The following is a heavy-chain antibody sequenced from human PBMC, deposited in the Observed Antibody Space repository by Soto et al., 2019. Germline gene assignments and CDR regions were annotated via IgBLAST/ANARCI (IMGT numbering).Heavy chain of an antibody. CDR3: ARGLSVTLFDN. J-gene: IGHJ4*02. Sequence: QVQLQESGPGLVKPSQTLSLTCTVSGGSISTGGYYWTRIRQHPGKGLEWIGYIYYSGSTYYNPSLMSRVTISVDTSKNQFSLKLSSVTAADTAVYYCARGLSVTLFDNWGQGTLVTVSS. CDR2: IYYSGST. CDR1: GGSISTGGYY. V-gene: IGHV4-31*03. D-gene: IGHD4-17*01.